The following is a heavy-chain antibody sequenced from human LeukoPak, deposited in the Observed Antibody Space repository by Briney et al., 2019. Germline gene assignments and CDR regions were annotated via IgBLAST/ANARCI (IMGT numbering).Heavy chain of an antibody. CDR2: IYYSGST. D-gene: IGHD4-17*01. J-gene: IGHJ4*02. CDR1: GGSISSSSYY. V-gene: IGHV4-39*01. Sequence: SETLSLTCTVSGGSISSSSYYWGGIRQPPGKGLEWIGSIYYSGSTYYNPSLKSRVTISVDTSKNQFSLKLSSVTAADTAVYYCARKEDYGDHDYYFDYWGQETLVTVSS. CDR3: ARKEDYGDHDYYFDY.